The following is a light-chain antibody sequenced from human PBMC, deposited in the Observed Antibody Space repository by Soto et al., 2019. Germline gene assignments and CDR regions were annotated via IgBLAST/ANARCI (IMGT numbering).Light chain of an antibody. CDR1: NSDVGQYNL. Sequence: QSALTQPASVSGSPGQSITISCTGTNSDVGQYNLVSWYQQHPGKAPKLMIYEGSQRPSGVSNRFSGSKSGNTASLTISGLQPEDEAEYYCCSYAGSGTFVFGGGTKVTVL. CDR3: CSYAGSGTFV. CDR2: EGS. V-gene: IGLV2-23*03. J-gene: IGLJ2*01.